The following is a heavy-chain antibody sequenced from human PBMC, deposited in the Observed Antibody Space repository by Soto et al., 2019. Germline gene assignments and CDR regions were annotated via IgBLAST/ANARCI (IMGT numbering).Heavy chain of an antibody. J-gene: IGHJ6*02. V-gene: IGHV1-69*06. CDR1: GGTFSSYA. Sequence: QVQLVRSGAEVKKPGSSVKVSCKASGGTFSSYAISWVRQAPGQGLEWMGGIIPIFGTANYAQKFQGRVTITADKATSTAYMELSSLRSEDTAVYYCARLGRSSYYYYHGMDVWGQGTTVTVSS. CDR3: ARLGRSSYYYYHGMDV. CDR2: IIPIFGTA. D-gene: IGHD6-6*01.